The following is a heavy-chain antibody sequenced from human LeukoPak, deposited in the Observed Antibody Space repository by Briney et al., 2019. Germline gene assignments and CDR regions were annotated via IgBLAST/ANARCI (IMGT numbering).Heavy chain of an antibody. Sequence: GGPLRLSCAASGFTFSSYEKNWVRKARGKGLEWVSYICSSGSTIYYAASVKGRFTISRDNAKNSLYLQMNSLRAEDTAVYYCATDGGPAYSSSWYLYWGQGPLVTVSS. D-gene: IGHD6-13*01. CDR1: GFTFSSYE. J-gene: IGHJ4*02. CDR3: ATDGGPAYSSSWYLY. V-gene: IGHV3-48*03. CDR2: ICSSGSTI.